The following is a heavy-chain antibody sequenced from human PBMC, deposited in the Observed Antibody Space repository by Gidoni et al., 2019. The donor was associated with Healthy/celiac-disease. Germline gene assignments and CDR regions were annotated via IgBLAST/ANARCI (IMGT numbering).Heavy chain of an antibody. CDR2: INHSGST. V-gene: IGHV4-34*01. D-gene: IGHD2-15*01. Sequence: QVQLQQWGAGLLKPSETLSLTCAVYGGSFSGYYWSWIRQPPGKGLEWIGEINHSGSTNYNPSLKSRVTISVDTSKNQFSLKLSSVTAADTAVYYCARLYCSGGSCYHYYYYGMDVWGQGTTVTVSS. CDR3: ARLYCSGGSCYHYYYYGMDV. J-gene: IGHJ6*02. CDR1: GGSFSGYY.